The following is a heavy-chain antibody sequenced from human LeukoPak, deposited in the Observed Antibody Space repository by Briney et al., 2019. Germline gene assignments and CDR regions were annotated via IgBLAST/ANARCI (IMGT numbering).Heavy chain of an antibody. CDR1: GGSISSGDYY. CDR2: IYYSGST. CDR3: ARHLSPSRGFRGFDY. Sequence: PSETLSLTCTVSGGSISSGDYYWSWIRQPPGKGLEWIGYIYYSGSTYYNPSLKSRVTISVDTSKNQFSLKLSSVTAADTAVYYCARHLSPSRGFRGFDYWGQGTLVTVSS. D-gene: IGHD1-26*01. V-gene: IGHV4-30-4*08. J-gene: IGHJ4*02.